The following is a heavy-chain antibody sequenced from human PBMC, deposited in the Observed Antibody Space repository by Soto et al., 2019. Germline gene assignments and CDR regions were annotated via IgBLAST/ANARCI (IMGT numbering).Heavy chain of an antibody. CDR2: IIPIFGTA. V-gene: IGHV1-69*01. D-gene: IGHD3-3*01. Sequence: QVQLVQSGAEVKKPGSSVKVSCKASGGTFSSYAISWVRQAPGQGLEWMGGIIPIFGTANYAQKFQGRVTITADESKSTGYMELSSLRSEDTAVYYCARAAQYYDFWSGYPPNWFDPWGQGTLVTVSS. CDR3: ARAAQYYDFWSGYPPNWFDP. CDR1: GGTFSSYA. J-gene: IGHJ5*02.